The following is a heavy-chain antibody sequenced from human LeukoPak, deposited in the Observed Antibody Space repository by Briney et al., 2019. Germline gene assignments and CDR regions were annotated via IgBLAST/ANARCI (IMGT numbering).Heavy chain of an antibody. Sequence: GGSLRLSCAASGFTFSSYGVHWVRQAPGKGLEWVAIISYDGSNKYYADSVKGRFTISRDNSKNTLYLQMNSLRAEDTAVYYYARGRSTSFPSPGWGDWFDPWGQGTLVTVSS. CDR2: ISYDGSNK. J-gene: IGHJ5*02. D-gene: IGHD2-2*01. CDR1: GFTFSSYG. CDR3: ARGRSTSFPSPGWGDWFDP. V-gene: IGHV3-30*03.